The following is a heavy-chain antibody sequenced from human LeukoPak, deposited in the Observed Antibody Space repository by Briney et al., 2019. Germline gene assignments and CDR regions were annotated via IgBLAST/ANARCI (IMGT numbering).Heavy chain of an antibody. D-gene: IGHD4-23*01. V-gene: IGHV4-39*07. Sequence: PSETLSLTCTVSGGSISSSSYYWGWIRQPPGKGLEWIGSIYYSGSTYYNPSLKSRVTISVDTSKNQFSLKLSSVTAADTAVYYCARRGRWDTFDYWGQGTLVTVSS. CDR3: ARRGRWDTFDY. CDR2: IYYSGST. CDR1: GGSISSSSYY. J-gene: IGHJ4*02.